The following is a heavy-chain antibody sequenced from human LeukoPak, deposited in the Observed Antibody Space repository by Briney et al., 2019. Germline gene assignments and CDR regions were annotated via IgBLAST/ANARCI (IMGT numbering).Heavy chain of an antibody. CDR2: IYSGGST. CDR3: ARGGGCSGTTCYSVS. Sequence: GGSLRRSCAVSGFTVSNNYMSWVRQAPGKGLEWVSVIYSGGSTYYADPVKGRFTISRDNSQNTLYLRMNSLRADDTSVYYCARGGGCSGTTCYSVSWGQGNLVTVSS. J-gene: IGHJ4*02. D-gene: IGHD2-2*01. V-gene: IGHV3-66*01. CDR1: GFTVSNNY.